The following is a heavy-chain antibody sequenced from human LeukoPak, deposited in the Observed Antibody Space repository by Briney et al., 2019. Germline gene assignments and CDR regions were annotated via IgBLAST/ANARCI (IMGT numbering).Heavy chain of an antibody. V-gene: IGHV5-51*01. CDR1: GYSFTTYW. J-gene: IGHJ4*02. CDR2: IYPDDSDT. D-gene: IGHD6-19*01. CDR3: ALLQGGSGWYTGYFDY. Sequence: GESLKISCKGSGYSFTTYWIGWVRQMPGKGLEWMGIIYPDDSDTRYSPSFQGQVTISADKSISTAYLQWSSLKASDTAMYYCALLQGGSGWYTGYFDYWGQGTLVTVSS.